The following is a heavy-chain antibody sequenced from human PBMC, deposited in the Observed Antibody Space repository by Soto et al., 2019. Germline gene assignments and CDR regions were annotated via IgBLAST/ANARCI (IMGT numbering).Heavy chain of an antibody. CDR1: GGTFSSYT. V-gene: IGHV1-69*04. Sequence: SVKVSCKASGGTFSSYTISWVRQAPGQGLEWMGRIIPILGIANYAQKFQGRVTITADKSTSTAYMELSSLRSEDTAVYYCARDTNCSGGSCYYYYMDVWGKGTTVTVSS. CDR2: IIPILGIA. J-gene: IGHJ6*03. D-gene: IGHD2-15*01. CDR3: ARDTNCSGGSCYYYYMDV.